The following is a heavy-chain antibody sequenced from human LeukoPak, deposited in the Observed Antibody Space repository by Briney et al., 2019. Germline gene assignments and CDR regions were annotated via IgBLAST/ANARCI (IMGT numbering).Heavy chain of an antibody. V-gene: IGHV4-61*02. CDR2: IYTSGST. J-gene: IGHJ4*02. Sequence: PSQTLSLTCTVSGGSISSGSYYWSWIRQPAGKGLEWIGRIYTSGSTNYNPSLKSRVTISVDTSKNQFSLKQSSVTAADTAVYYCARSERGYFLFDYWGQGTLVTVSS. D-gene: IGHD2/OR15-2a*01. CDR3: ARSERGYFLFDY. CDR1: GGSISSGSYY.